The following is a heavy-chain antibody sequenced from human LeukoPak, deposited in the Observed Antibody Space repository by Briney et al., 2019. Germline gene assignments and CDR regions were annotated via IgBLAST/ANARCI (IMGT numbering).Heavy chain of an antibody. CDR1: GGSISSGSYY. CDR2: IYTSGST. V-gene: IGHV4-61*02. J-gene: IGHJ5*02. CDR3: ARRVGGREVSSLTRFPNRFDP. Sequence: PSETLSLTCTVSGGSISSGSYYWSWIRQPAGKGLEWIGRIYTSGSTNYNPSLKSRVTISVDTSKNQFSLKLSSVTAADTAVYYCARRVGGREVSSLTRFPNRFDPWGQGTLVTVSS. D-gene: IGHD6-13*01.